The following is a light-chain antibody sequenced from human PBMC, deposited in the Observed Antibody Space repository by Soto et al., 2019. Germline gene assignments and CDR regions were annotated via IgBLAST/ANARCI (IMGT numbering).Light chain of an antibody. Sequence: EIVMTQSPATLSVSPGERATLSCRASQSVSSNLAWYQKKPGQAPRLLIYGASTRDNDVTARFSARGSGTEFTLTINSLQSEDFAVYYCQQYNDWPPMYTFGQGTKLEIK. CDR2: GAS. J-gene: IGKJ2*01. V-gene: IGKV3-15*01. CDR1: QSVSSN. CDR3: QQYNDWPPMYT.